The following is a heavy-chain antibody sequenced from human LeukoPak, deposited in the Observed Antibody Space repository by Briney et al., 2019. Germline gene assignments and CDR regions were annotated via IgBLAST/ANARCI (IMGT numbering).Heavy chain of an antibody. V-gene: IGHV5-51*01. CDR2: IYPGDSDT. CDR1: GCSSTTNW. Sequence: GESLKISCWAAGCSSTTNWIVCLRQLPGKGVQWMGIIYPGDSDTRYSPSFKGQVTISVDKSISTAYLPWSSLKASDTAMYYCARGYYGSTDYWGEGTLVTVSS. J-gene: IGHJ4*02. D-gene: IGHD2/OR15-2a*01. CDR3: ARGYYGSTDY.